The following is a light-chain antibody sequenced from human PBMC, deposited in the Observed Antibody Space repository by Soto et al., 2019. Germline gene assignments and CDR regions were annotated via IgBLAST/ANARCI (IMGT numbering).Light chain of an antibody. CDR3: HQRSKWPLT. J-gene: IGKJ4*01. CDR2: DAS. CDR1: QSVRSY. Sequence: EIVLTQSPATLSLSPGERATLSCRASQSVRSYLAWYQQKPGQAPRLLIYDASNRATDIPARFSGSGSGTDFTLTISSLDPEDSAVYYCHQRSKWPLTFGGRTKVEIK. V-gene: IGKV3-11*01.